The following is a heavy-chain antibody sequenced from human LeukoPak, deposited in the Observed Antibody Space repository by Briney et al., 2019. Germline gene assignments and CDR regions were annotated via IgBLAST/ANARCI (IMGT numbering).Heavy chain of an antibody. V-gene: IGHV1-18*01. CDR2: ISAYNGNT. J-gene: IGHJ4*02. CDR3: ARSHGIQLWTYYFDY. Sequence: ASVKVSCKASGYTFTSYGISWVRQAPGQGLEWMGWISAYNGNTNYAQKLQGRVTMTTDTSTSTAYMELRSLRSDDTAVYYCARSHGIQLWTYYFDYWGQGTLVTVSS. D-gene: IGHD5-18*01. CDR1: GYTFTSYG.